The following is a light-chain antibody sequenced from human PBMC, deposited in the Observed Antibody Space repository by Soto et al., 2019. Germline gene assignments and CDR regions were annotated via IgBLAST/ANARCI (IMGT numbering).Light chain of an antibody. J-gene: IGKJ1*01. CDR2: AAS. V-gene: IGKV1-6*01. Sequence: IHMTHSPSSLSASLLYRFTITCRSGQGIGNDLAWFQQRPGKAPKLLIYAASGLQSGVPSRFSGSGSGTDFTLTISSLQPEDFATYYCLQDFNYPWTFGQGTKVE. CDR3: LQDFNYPWT. CDR1: QGIGND.